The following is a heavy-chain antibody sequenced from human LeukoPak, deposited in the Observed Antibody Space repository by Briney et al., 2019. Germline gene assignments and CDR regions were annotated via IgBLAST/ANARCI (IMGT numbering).Heavy chain of an antibody. CDR3: ARYLLTHDGYSSNSFDF. CDR2: IYYSGST. D-gene: IGHD6-13*01. Sequence: PSETLTLTCTASGGAISTYYWSWIRRPPGKGLEWIGNIYYSGSTDCNPSLKSRVTVSVDTSKNQFSLTLSSVTAADTAVYYCARYLLTHDGYSSNSFDFWGQGTLVTVSS. V-gene: IGHV4-59*01. J-gene: IGHJ4*02. CDR1: GGAISTYY.